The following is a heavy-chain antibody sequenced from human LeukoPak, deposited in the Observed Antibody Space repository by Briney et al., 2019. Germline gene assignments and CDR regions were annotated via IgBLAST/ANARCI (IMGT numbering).Heavy chain of an antibody. V-gene: IGHV1-69*05. D-gene: IGHD3-3*01. CDR2: IIPIVVTA. J-gene: IGHJ5*02. Sequence: ASVKVSRKASRGTFSRYAISWVRQAPGRGLECMGGIIPIVVTAHYAQKLRGSVTITTHESTSTAYVELSSLRSEDTAVYYCARGAYYDFWRGSGTPTLEYHWFDPWGQGTLVTVSS. CDR1: RGTFSRYA. CDR3: ARGAYYDFWRGSGTPTLEYHWFDP.